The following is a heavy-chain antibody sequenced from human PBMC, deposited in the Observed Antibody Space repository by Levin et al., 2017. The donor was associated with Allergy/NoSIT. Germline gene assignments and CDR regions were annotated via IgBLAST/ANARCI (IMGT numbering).Heavy chain of an antibody. CDR2: IYYSGIT. V-gene: IGHV4-59*01. D-gene: IGHD5-18*01. CDR1: GGSITNYY. CDR3: ARMGDTAMVDPFDY. Sequence: SETLSLTCSVSGGSITNYYWSWIRQPPGKGLEWIAYIYYSGITNYNPSLKSRVTISVDKSKNQLSLKVRSVTAADTAVYYCARMGDTAMVDPFDYWGQGTLVTVSS. J-gene: IGHJ4*02.